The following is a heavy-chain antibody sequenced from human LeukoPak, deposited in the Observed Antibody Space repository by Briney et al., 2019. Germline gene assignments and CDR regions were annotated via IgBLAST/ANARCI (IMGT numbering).Heavy chain of an antibody. CDR2: IIPIFGTA. CDR1: GGTFSSYA. Sequence: ASVKVSCKASGGTFSSYAISWVRQAPGQGLEWMGGIIPIFGTANYAQRFQGRVTITTDESTSTAYMELSSLRSEDTAVYYCARDKLPYMYGVYQYWGQGTLVTVSS. D-gene: IGHD4-17*01. CDR3: ARDKLPYMYGVYQY. J-gene: IGHJ4*02. V-gene: IGHV1-69*05.